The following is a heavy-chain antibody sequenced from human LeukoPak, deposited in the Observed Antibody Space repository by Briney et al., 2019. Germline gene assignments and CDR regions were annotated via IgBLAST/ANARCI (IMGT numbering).Heavy chain of an antibody. J-gene: IGHJ4*02. CDR3: ARLSDGYNAY. V-gene: IGHV1-2*02. CDR1: GYTFTNYY. Sequence: ASVKVSCKASGYTFTNYYIHWVRQAPGQGLEWMGWINPNSGGTNYAQKFQGRVTMTRDTSISTAYMELSRLKPDDTAVFYCARLSDGYNAYWGQGTLVTVSS. D-gene: IGHD5-24*01. CDR2: INPNSGGT.